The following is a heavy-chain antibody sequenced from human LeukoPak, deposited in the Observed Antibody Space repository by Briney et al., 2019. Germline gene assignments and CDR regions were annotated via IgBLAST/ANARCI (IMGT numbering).Heavy chain of an antibody. Sequence: ASVKVSCKASGYTFTSYGISWVRQAPGQGLEWMGWISAYNGNTNYAQKLQGRVTMTTDTSTGTAYMELRSLRSDDTAVYYCARDLAGLRYFDWLPHYYYYGMDVWGQGTTVTVSS. D-gene: IGHD3-9*01. V-gene: IGHV1-18*01. CDR1: GYTFTSYG. J-gene: IGHJ6*02. CDR3: ARDLAGLRYFDWLPHYYYYGMDV. CDR2: ISAYNGNT.